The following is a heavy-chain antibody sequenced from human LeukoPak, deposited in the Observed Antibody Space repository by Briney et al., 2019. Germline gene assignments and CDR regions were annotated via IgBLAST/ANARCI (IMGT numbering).Heavy chain of an antibody. CDR1: GFTFSSYE. CDR2: ISCSCCSI. D-gene: IGHD3-10*02. CDR3: AELGITMIGGV. J-gene: IGHJ6*04. Sequence: GWALRLSCPATGFTFSSYEMNWVRQAPGKGLEGVAYISCSCCSIYYADSVKGRFTISRDHAKNTLNLQKTSLRAEATAVYYCAELGITMIGGVWGKGTTVTVSS. V-gene: IGHV3-48*03.